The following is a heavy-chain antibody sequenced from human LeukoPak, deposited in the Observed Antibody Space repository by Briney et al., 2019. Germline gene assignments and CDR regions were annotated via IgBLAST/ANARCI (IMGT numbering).Heavy chain of an antibody. CDR2: IYSGGST. CDR1: GXTVSNKY. D-gene: IGHD2-15*01. J-gene: IGHJ3*02. V-gene: IGHV3-66*01. CDR3: AREMYCSGGSCHGDAFDI. Sequence: GGSLRLSCAASGXTVSNKYMSWVRQAPGRGREWVSVIYSGGSTYYADSVKGRFSISRDKSKNTLYLQMNSLRAEDTALYYCAREMYCSGGSCHGDAFDIWGQGTMVTVSS.